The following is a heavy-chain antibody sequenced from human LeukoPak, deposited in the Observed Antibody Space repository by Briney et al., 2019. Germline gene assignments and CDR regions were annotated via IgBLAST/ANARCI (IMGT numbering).Heavy chain of an antibody. J-gene: IGHJ4*02. V-gene: IGHV3-30*18. CDR3: AKMVQLSSNFDY. Sequence: GGSLRLSCAASGFTFSSYGMHWVRQAPGKGLEWVAVISYDGSNKYYADSVKGRFTISRDNSKNTLYLQMNSLRAEDTAVYYCAKMVQLSSNFDYWGQGTLVTVSS. CDR1: GFTFSSYG. D-gene: IGHD1-1*01. CDR2: ISYDGSNK.